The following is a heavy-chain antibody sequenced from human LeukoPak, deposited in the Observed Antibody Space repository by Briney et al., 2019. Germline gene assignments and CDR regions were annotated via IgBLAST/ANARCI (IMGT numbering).Heavy chain of an antibody. Sequence: SETLSLTCTVSGGSISSYYWSWIRQPAGKGLEWIGRIYTSGSTNYNPSLKRRVTMSVDTSKNQFSLKLSSVTAADTAVYYCARGMLGYSSSWYFFDYYYGMDVWGQGTTVTVSS. CDR3: ARGMLGYSSSWYFFDYYYGMDV. V-gene: IGHV4-4*07. D-gene: IGHD6-13*01. CDR2: IYTSGST. CDR1: GGSISSYY. J-gene: IGHJ6*02.